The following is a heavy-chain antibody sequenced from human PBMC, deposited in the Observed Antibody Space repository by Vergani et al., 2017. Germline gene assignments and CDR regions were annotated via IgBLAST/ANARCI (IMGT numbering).Heavy chain of an antibody. CDR3: SRIAVEYSSSSNDGY. V-gene: IGHV3-30*04. D-gene: IGHD6-6*01. Sequence: QVQLVESGGGVVQPGRSLRLSCAASGFTFSSYAMHWVRQAPGKGLEWVAVISYDGSNKYYADSVKGRFTISRDNSKNTLYLQMNSLRAEDTAVDYVSRIAVEYSSSSNDGYWGQGTLVTVSS. CDR1: GFTFSSYA. J-gene: IGHJ4*02. CDR2: ISYDGSNK.